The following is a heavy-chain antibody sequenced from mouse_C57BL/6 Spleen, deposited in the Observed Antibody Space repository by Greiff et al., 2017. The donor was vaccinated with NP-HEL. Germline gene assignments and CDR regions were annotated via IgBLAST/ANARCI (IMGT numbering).Heavy chain of an antibody. V-gene: IGHV1-55*01. Sequence: QVQLQQPGAELVKPGASVKMSCKASGYTFTSYWITWVKQRPGQGLEWIGDIYPGSGSTNYNEKFKSKATLTGDTSSSTAYMQLSSLTSEDSAVYYCATTDGYYAMDYWGQGTSVTVSS. CDR3: ATTDGYYAMDY. CDR1: GYTFTSYW. J-gene: IGHJ4*01. CDR2: IYPGSGST. D-gene: IGHD2-3*01.